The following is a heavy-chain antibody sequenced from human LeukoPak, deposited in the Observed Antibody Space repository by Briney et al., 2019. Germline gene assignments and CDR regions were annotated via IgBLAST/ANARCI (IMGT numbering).Heavy chain of an antibody. D-gene: IGHD3-10*01. CDR2: INQDGGTR. J-gene: IGHJ4*02. CDR1: GFTFSNTW. V-gene: IGHV3-7*01. CDR3: ARDMEGNLDY. Sequence: HPGGSLRLSCAASGFTFSNTWMAWVRQAPGKGLDWVANINQDGGTRQYADSVRGRFTISRDNAKNSLYLEMNSLRAEDTGLYHCARDMEGNLDYWGQGTLVTVSS.